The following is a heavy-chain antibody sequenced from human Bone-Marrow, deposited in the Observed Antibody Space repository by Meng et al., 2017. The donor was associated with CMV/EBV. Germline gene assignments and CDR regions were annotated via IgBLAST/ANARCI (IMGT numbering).Heavy chain of an antibody. CDR1: GFTFDDYG. V-gene: IGHV3-20*04. J-gene: IGHJ3*02. Sequence: GESLKISCAASGFTFDDYGMSWVRQAPGKGLEWVSGINWNGGSTGYADSVKGRFTISRDNAKNSLYLQMNSLRAEDTAVYYCARDLGDMSDAFDIWGQGTMVTV. CDR3: ARDLGDMSDAFDI. CDR2: INWNGGST. D-gene: IGHD3-16*01.